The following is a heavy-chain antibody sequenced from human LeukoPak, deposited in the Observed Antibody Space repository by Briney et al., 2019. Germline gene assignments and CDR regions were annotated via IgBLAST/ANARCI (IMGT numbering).Heavy chain of an antibody. J-gene: IGHJ4*02. V-gene: IGHV4-38-2*02. Sequence: SETLSLTCAVPGYSISSGFYWGWIRQPPGKGLEWIGSIYHSGNTYYNPSLKSRVTISVDTSMNQFSLKLSSVTAADTAVYYCARDGYSSGWSFSYWGQGTLVTVSS. CDR1: GYSISSGFY. CDR3: ARDGYSSGWSFSY. D-gene: IGHD6-19*01. CDR2: IYHSGNT.